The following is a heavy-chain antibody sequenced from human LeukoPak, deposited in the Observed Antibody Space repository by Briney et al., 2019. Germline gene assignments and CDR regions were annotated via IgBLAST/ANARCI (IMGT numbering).Heavy chain of an antibody. Sequence: PSESLSLTCTVSGGSISSYYWGWIRQPPGKGLEWIGSIYYSGSTYYNPSLKTRVTISVDTSKNQCSLKLSSVTAADTAVYYCASLPYYDFWSGPPRDYFDYWGQGTLVTVSS. CDR3: ASLPYYDFWSGPPRDYFDY. D-gene: IGHD3-3*01. J-gene: IGHJ4*02. V-gene: IGHV4-39*01. CDR1: GGSISSYY. CDR2: IYYSGST.